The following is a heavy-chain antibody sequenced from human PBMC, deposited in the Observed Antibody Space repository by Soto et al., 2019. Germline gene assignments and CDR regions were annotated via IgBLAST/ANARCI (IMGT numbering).Heavy chain of an antibody. V-gene: IGHV3-33*01. J-gene: IGHJ4*02. Sequence: QVQLVESGGGVVQPGRSLRLSCAASGFTFSGYGMHWVRQAPGKGLEWVAVIWYDGNDKYYTDSVKGRFTISRDNSKNTLYMQMSSLRAEDTAVYYCARDGGKTKVTNEMDYWGQGTLVAVSS. CDR3: ARDGGKTKVTNEMDY. CDR1: GFTFSGYG. D-gene: IGHD4-17*01. CDR2: IWYDGNDK.